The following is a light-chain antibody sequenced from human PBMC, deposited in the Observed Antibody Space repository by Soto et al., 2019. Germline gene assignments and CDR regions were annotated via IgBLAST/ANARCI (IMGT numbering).Light chain of an antibody. V-gene: IGLV2-14*01. Sequence: QSALTQPASVSGSPGQSITISCTGTSSDVGGYNYVSWYQQHPGKAPKLMIYDVSNRPSGVSNRFSGSKSGNTASLTISGLQAEDAADYYCSSYTSSSTLHVFGPGTKVTVL. CDR1: SSDVGGYNY. CDR3: SSYTSSSTLHV. CDR2: DVS. J-gene: IGLJ1*01.